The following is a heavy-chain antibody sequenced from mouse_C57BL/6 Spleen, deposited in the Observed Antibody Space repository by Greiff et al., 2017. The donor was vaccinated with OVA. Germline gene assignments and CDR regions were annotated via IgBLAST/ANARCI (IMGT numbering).Heavy chain of an antibody. Sequence: VQLQQPGAELVKPGASVKLSCKASGYTFTSYWMHWVKQRPGRGLEWIGRIDPNSGGTKYTEKFKSKATLTVDKPSSTAYMQLSSLASGDAAVYYCAKGNYEFAYWGQGTLVTVSA. CDR3: AKGNYEFAY. CDR1: GYTFTSYW. D-gene: IGHD2-1*01. CDR2: IDPNSGGT. J-gene: IGHJ3*01. V-gene: IGHV1-72*01.